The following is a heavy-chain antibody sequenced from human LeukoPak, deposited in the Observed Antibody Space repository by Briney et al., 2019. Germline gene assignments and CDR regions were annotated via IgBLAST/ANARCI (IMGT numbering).Heavy chain of an antibody. CDR3: AGGVAGFDY. J-gene: IGHJ4*02. Sequence: PGRSLRLSCAASGFTFSSYGMHWVRQAPGKGLEWVAVISYDGSNKYYADSVKGRFTISRDNSKNTLYLQMNSLRAEDTAVYYCAGGVAGFDYWGQGTLVTVSS. CDR2: ISYDGSNK. CDR1: GFTFSSYG. D-gene: IGHD3-3*01. V-gene: IGHV3-30*03.